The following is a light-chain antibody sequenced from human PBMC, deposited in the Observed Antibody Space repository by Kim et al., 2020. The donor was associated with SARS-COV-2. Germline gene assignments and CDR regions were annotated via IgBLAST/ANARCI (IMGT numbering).Light chain of an antibody. CDR2: KAS. CDR3: QHYNTFPYT. Sequence: DIQMTQSPSTLSASVGDRVTITCRASQSVNTWLAWYQQKPGKALKVLIYKASSLESGVPSRFSGSGSGTEFTLTINSLQPDDFATYYCQHYNTFPYTFGQGTKLEI. CDR1: QSVNTW. V-gene: IGKV1-5*03. J-gene: IGKJ2*01.